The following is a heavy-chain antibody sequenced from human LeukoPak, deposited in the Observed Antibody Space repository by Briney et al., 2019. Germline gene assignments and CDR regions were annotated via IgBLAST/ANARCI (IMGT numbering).Heavy chain of an antibody. CDR3: ASSGSYYYFDY. CDR2: IWYDGSNK. J-gene: IGHJ4*02. V-gene: IGHV3-33*08. Sequence: GGSLRLSCAASGFTFSSYSMNWVRQAPGKGLERVAVIWYDGSNKYYADSVKGRFTISRDNSKNTLYLQMNSLRAEDTAVYYCASSGSYYYFDYWGQGTLVTVSS. CDR1: GFTFSSYS. D-gene: IGHD1-26*01.